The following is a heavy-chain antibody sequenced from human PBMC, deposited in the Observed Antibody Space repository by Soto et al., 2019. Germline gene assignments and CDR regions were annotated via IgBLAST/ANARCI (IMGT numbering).Heavy chain of an antibody. CDR3: ARAAVAGTGPHYNWFDP. CDR1: GFTFDDYA. CDR2: ISWNSGSI. Sequence: GGSLRLSCAASGFTFDDYAMHWVRQAPGKGLEWVSGISWNSGSIGYADSVKGRFTISRDNAKNSLYLQMNSLRAEDTALYYCARAAVAGTGPHYNWFDPWGQGTLVTVS. D-gene: IGHD6-19*01. V-gene: IGHV3-9*01. J-gene: IGHJ5*02.